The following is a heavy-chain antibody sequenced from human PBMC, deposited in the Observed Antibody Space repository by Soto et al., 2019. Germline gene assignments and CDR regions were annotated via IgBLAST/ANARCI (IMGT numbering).Heavy chain of an antibody. V-gene: IGHV1-69*06. Sequence: ASVKVSCKASGGTFSSYAISWVRQAPGQGLEWMGGIIPIFGTANYAQKFQGRVTITADKSTSTAYMELSSLRSEDTAVYYCARGMGMATRVYFDYWGQGTLVTVSS. CDR3: ARGMGMATRVYFDY. CDR2: IIPIFGTA. D-gene: IGHD2-15*01. CDR1: GGTFSSYA. J-gene: IGHJ4*02.